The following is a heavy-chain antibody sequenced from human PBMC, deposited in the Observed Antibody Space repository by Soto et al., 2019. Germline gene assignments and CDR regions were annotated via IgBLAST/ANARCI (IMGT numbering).Heavy chain of an antibody. J-gene: IGHJ6*02. Sequence: QVQVVQSGAEVQKPGSSVKVSCKVSGGIFTNNAISWVRQAPGRGPEWLGGVIPLFDTADYAQIFLGRLRISADGATTPAYMDLSGLTSADTAGYCCATGGQQDGYHFYHGMDGWGQGTTVTVS. CDR2: VIPLFDTA. CDR1: GGIFTNNA. D-gene: IGHD1-1*01. V-gene: IGHV1-69*01. CDR3: ATGGQQDGYHFYHGMDG.